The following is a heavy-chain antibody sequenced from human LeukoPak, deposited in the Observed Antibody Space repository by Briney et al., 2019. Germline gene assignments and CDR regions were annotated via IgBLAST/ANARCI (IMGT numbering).Heavy chain of an antibody. D-gene: IGHD3-10*01. CDR2: IKSMTDGRTT. Sequence: GGSLRLSCAASGFTVTNAWMTWVRQAPGKGLEWVGRIKSMTDGRTTDYAAPVKGRFTISRDDSKNTLFLQMNSLKTEDTAVYYCATYYRSGYWGQGTLVTVSS. J-gene: IGHJ4*02. CDR1: GFTVTNAW. CDR3: ATYYRSGY. V-gene: IGHV3-15*01.